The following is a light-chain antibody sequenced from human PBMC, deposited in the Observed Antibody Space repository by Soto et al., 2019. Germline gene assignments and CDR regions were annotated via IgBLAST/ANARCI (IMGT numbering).Light chain of an antibody. CDR2: TAS. Sequence: DIQLTQSPASVSAAVGDRINISCRASQPIKTWLAWYQQKPGKGPKVLIYTASTLETGVPSRFSGSGSGTDFTLTISTLQPEDAAIYSCQQAASFPFTFGPGAKV. J-gene: IGKJ3*01. CDR3: QQAASFPFT. CDR1: QPIKTW. V-gene: IGKV1-12*02.